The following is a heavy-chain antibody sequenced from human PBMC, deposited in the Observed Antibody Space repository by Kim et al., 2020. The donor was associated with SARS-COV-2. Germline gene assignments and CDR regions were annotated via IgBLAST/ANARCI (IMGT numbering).Heavy chain of an antibody. J-gene: IGHJ1*01. CDR1: GYSFTSYW. Sequence: GESLKISFKGSGYSFTSYWIGWVRQMPGKGLEWMGIVYPGDSDARYSPSFQGQVTISADKSISTAYLQWSSLKASDTAMYYCARRDIAATGTPGAEYFQDWGQGTLVTVSS. D-gene: IGHD6-13*01. CDR3: ARRDIAATGTPGAEYFQD. CDR2: VYPGDSDA. V-gene: IGHV5-51*01.